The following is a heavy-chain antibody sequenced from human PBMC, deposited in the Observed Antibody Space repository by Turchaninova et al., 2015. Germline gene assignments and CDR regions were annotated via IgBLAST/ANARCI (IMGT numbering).Heavy chain of an antibody. CDR2: IKDGGST. V-gene: IGHV4-34*01. D-gene: IGHD1-7*01. J-gene: IGHJ3*02. CDR1: GVSVSGYK. Sequence: QVQLQLWSAGLVTTSATLSLTCVCQGVSVSGYKWSVIRQRPGKGLEWIGEIKDGGSTNYNPSLKSRVTISVDTSKNQFSLKLSSVTAAETAVYYCARGLKRGYNWNYGGVLDIWGQGTMVTVSP. CDR3: ARGLKRGYNWNYGGVLDI.